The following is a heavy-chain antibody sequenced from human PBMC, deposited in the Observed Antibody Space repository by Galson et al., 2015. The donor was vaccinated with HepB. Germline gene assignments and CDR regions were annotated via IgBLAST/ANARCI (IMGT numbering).Heavy chain of an antibody. CDR1: GFTFSSYA. D-gene: IGHD3-10*02. CDR3: ARVRQPLGCSNWFDP. CDR2: ISYDGSNK. J-gene: IGHJ5*02. Sequence: SLRLSCAASGFTFSSYAMHWVRQAPGKGLEWVEVISYDGSNKYYADSVKGRFTISRDNSKNTLYLQMNSLRAEDTAVYYCARVRQPLGCSNWFDPWGQGTLVTVSS. V-gene: IGHV3-30*04.